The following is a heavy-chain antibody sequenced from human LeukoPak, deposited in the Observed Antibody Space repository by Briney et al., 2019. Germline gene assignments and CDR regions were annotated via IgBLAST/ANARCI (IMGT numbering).Heavy chain of an antibody. D-gene: IGHD6-19*01. Sequence: GRSLRLSCAASGFTFSSYGMHWVRQAPGKGLEWVALISYDGNNKYYADSVKGRFTISRDNSKNTLYLQMNSLRAEDTAVYYCAKDHLPGIVVADRDYWGQGTLVTVSS. CDR1: GFTFSSYG. J-gene: IGHJ4*02. CDR3: AKDHLPGIVVADRDY. V-gene: IGHV3-30*18. CDR2: ISYDGNNK.